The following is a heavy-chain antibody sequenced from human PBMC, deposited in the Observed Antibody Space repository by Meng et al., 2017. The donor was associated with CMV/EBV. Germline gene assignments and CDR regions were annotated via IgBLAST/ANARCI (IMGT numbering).Heavy chain of an antibody. V-gene: IGHV3-48*04. CDR1: GFTFSSYS. Sequence: GESLKISCAASGFTFSSYSMNWVRQAPGKGLEWVSYISSSSSTIYYADSVKGRFTISRDNAKNSLYLQMNSLRAEDTAVYYCARGGLGIGSSWPTYGGVLYYYYGMDVWGQGTTVTVSS. CDR3: ARGGLGIGSSWPTYGGVLYYYYGMDV. J-gene: IGHJ6*02. CDR2: ISSSSSTI. D-gene: IGHD6-13*01.